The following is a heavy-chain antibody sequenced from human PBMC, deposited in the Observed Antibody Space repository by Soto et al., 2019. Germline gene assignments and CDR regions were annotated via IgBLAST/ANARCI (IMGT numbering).Heavy chain of an antibody. CDR3: ARVGLEIFGVVTLDV. CDR2: IIPIFGTA. CDR1: GGTFSSYA. Sequence: EASVKVSCKASGGTFSSYAISWVRQAPGQGLEWMGGIIPIFGTANYAQKFQGRVTITADESTSTAYMELSSLRSEDTAVYYCARVGLEIFGVVTLDVWGQGTTVTVSS. J-gene: IGHJ6*02. D-gene: IGHD3-3*01. V-gene: IGHV1-69*13.